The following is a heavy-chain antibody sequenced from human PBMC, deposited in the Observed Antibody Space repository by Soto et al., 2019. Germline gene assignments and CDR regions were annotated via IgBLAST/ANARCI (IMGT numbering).Heavy chain of an antibody. CDR1: GGSFSAYY. J-gene: IGHJ6*02. Sequence: KPSETLSLTCAVYGGSFSAYYWSWVRQPPGKGLEWIGEIIHSESTKYNPSLKSRVTISVDTSKNQFSLQLSSGTAADTAVYYCARQRPTDGRGEFANNYGMDVWGQGTPVTVSS. D-gene: IGHD3-16*01. CDR2: IIHSEST. V-gene: IGHV4-34*12. CDR3: ARQRPTDGRGEFANNYGMDV.